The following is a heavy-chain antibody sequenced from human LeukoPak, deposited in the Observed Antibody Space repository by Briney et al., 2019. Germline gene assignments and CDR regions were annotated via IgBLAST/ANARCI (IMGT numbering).Heavy chain of an antibody. V-gene: IGHV2-5*02. CDR2: IYWDDDK. Sequence: VSGPTLVKPTQTLTLTCTFSGFSLSTSGVGVGWIRQPPGKALEWLALIYWDDDKRYSPSLKSRLTITKDTSKNQVVLTMTNMDPVDTATYYCAHKSRLGELSLGAFDIWGQGTMVTVSS. D-gene: IGHD3-16*02. CDR3: AHKSRLGELSLGAFDI. CDR1: GFSLSTSGVG. J-gene: IGHJ3*02.